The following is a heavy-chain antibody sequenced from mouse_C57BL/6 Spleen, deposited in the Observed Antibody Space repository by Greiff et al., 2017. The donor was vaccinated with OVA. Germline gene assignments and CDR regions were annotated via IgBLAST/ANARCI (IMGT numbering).Heavy chain of an antibody. CDR1: GYSITSGYY. CDR3: ARIAGTGGYFDY. J-gene: IGHJ2*01. V-gene: IGHV3-6*01. D-gene: IGHD4-1*01. CDR2: ISYDGSN. Sequence: ESGPGLVKPSQSLSLTCSVTGYSITSGYYWNWIRQFPGNKLEWMGYISYDGSNNYNPSLKNRISITRDTSNNQFFLKLNSVTTEDTATYYCARIAGTGGYFDYWGQGTTLTVSS.